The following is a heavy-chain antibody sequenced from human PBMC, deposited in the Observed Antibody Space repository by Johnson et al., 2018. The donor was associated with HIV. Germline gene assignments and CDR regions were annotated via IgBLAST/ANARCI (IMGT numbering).Heavy chain of an antibody. CDR1: GFTFSTYG. D-gene: IGHD3-16*01. J-gene: IGHJ3*02. Sequence: QVQLVESGGGVVQPGRSLRLSCAASGFTFSTYGMHWVRQAPGKGLEWVAVMWYDGSNKYYADSVKGRFTISRDNSKNTLYLQMNSLRAEETAVYYCARDGGLISDAFDIWGQGTMVTVSS. V-gene: IGHV3-33*01. CDR2: MWYDGSNK. CDR3: ARDGGLISDAFDI.